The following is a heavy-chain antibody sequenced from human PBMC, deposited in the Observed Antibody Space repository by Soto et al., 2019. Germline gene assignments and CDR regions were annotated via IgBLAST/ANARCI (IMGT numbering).Heavy chain of an antibody. CDR1: GFTSSSYA. CDR2: ISASGDST. Sequence: GGSLRLSCAASGFTSSSYAMNWVRQAPGKGLESASGISASGDSTDYADSVQGRFTLSSDNSQNPQHLQINSLRDEDTAPYYCAKARRNSERVNDYWGQGTVVTVSS. V-gene: IGHV3-23*01. J-gene: IGHJ4*02. D-gene: IGHD1-26*01. CDR3: AKARRNSERVNDY.